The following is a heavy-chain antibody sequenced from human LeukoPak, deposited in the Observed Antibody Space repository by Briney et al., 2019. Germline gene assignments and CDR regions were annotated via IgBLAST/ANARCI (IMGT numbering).Heavy chain of an antibody. D-gene: IGHD3-3*01. CDR3: ARASKLRFLEWLWDY. V-gene: IGHV1-18*01. J-gene: IGHJ4*02. Sequence: KLQGRVTMTTDTSTSTAYMELRSLRSDDTAVYYCARASKLRFLEWLWDYWGQGTLVTVSS.